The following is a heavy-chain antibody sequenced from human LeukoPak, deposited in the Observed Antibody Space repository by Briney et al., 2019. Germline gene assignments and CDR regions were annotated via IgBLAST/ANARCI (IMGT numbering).Heavy chain of an antibody. CDR1: GFTFSSYW. D-gene: IGHD6-13*01. CDR2: INSDGSST. CDR3: ARGLGAAAGPDY. V-gene: IGHV3-74*01. Sequence: GGSLRLSCAASGFTFSSYWVHWVRQAPGKGLVWVSRINSDGSSTSYADSVKGRSTISRDNAKNTLYLQMNSLRAEDTAVYYCARGLGAAAGPDYWGQGTVVTVSS. J-gene: IGHJ4*02.